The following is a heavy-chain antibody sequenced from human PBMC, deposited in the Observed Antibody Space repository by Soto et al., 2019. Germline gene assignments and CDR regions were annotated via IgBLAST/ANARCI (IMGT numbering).Heavy chain of an antibody. CDR3: ARLVGATHGMDV. V-gene: IGHV4-39*01. D-gene: IGHD2-15*01. J-gene: IGHJ6*02. Sequence: SETLSLTCSVSGGSIMNSDYYWGWIRQPPGEGLEWMGSIFSSGSPYNTPSFQSRVAMSVDTSNNQFSLRLRSVTDADTAIYYCARLVGATHGMDVWGQGTTVTVSS. CDR1: GGSIMNSDYY. CDR2: IFSSGSP.